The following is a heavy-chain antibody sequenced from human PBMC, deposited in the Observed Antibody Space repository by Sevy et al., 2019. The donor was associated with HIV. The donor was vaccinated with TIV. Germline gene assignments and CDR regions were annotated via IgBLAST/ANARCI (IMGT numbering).Heavy chain of an antibody. J-gene: IGHJ4*02. Sequence: ASVKVSCKVSGYTLAKFSIHWVRQAPGKGLEWMTSFDPEDGDPEDGKTIYAQKFLGSVTMTEDTSTDTAHMELSSLRSVDTAVYYCATTKDYYDSSGYPFDYWGQGTLVTVSS. D-gene: IGHD3-22*01. CDR2: FDPEDGDPEDGKT. V-gene: IGHV1-24*01. CDR1: GYTLAKFS. CDR3: ATTKDYYDSSGYPFDY.